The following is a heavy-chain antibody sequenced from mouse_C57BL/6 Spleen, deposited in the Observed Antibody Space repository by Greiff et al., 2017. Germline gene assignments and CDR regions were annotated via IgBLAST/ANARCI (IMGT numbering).Heavy chain of an antibody. CDR3: ARSAPQGVFDY. J-gene: IGHJ2*01. D-gene: IGHD3-3*01. CDR1: GYTFTDYY. CDR2: IYPGSGNT. V-gene: IGHV1-76*01. Sequence: VKLQESGAELVRPGASVKLSCKASGYTFTDYYINWVKQRPGQGLEWIARIYPGSGNTYYNEKFKGKATLTAEKSSSTAYMQLSSLTSEDSAVYFCARSAPQGVFDYWGQGTTLTVSS.